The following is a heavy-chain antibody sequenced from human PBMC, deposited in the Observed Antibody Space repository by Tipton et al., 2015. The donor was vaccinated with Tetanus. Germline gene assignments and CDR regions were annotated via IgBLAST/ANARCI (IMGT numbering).Heavy chain of an antibody. CDR3: ARGSSRGGYAFDI. J-gene: IGHJ3*02. CDR2: IYYSGTT. V-gene: IGHV4-31*03. D-gene: IGHD3-10*01. CDR1: GVSISSGGYY. Sequence: GLVKPSQTLSLTCTVSGVSISSGGYYWSWIRQHPGKGLEWIGYIYYSGTTYFNPSLKGRVTISVDTSKTQFSLKLSSVTAADTAVYYCARGSSRGGYAFDIWGQGTMVTVSS.